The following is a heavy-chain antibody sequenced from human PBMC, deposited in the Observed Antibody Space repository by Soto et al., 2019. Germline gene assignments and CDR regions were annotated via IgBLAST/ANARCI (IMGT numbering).Heavy chain of an antibody. V-gene: IGHV1-69*01. CDR3: ARGLYSSGWYYFDY. CDR1: GGTFSSYA. J-gene: IGHJ4*02. CDR2: IIPIFGTA. Sequence: QVQLVQSGAEVKKPGSSVKVSCKASGGTFSSYAISWVRQAPGQGLEWMGGIIPIFGTANYAQKFQGRVTITADESTSTDYMELSSLRSEDTAVYYCARGLYSSGWYYFDYWGQGTLVTVSS. D-gene: IGHD6-19*01.